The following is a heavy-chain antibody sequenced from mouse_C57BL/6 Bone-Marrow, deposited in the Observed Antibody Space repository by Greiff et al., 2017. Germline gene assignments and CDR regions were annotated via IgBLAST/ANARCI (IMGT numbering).Heavy chain of an antibody. CDR1: GFTFSSYG. CDR3: ARNYYAMDY. CDR2: ISSGGSYT. Sequence: EVQLVESGGDLVKPGGSLKLSCAASGFTFSSYGMSWVRQTPDKRLEWVATISSGGSYTYYPDSVKGRFTISRDNAKNTLYLQMSSLKSEDTAIYYCARNYYAMDYWGQGTSVTVSS. J-gene: IGHJ4*01. V-gene: IGHV5-6*01.